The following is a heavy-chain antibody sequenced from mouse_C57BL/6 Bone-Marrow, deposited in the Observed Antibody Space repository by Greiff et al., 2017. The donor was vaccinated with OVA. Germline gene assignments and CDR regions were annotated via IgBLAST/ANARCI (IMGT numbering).Heavy chain of an antibody. CDR3: ARGYYGSSYYAMDY. V-gene: IGHV1-64*01. CDR1: GYTFTSYW. D-gene: IGHD1-1*01. CDR2: IHPNSGST. Sequence: QVQLQQPGAELVKPGASVKLSCKASGYTFTSYWMHWVKQRPGQGLEWIGMIHPNSGSTNYNEKFKSKATLTVDKSSSTAYMQLSSLTSEDSAVDYCARGYYGSSYYAMDYWGQGTSVTVSS. J-gene: IGHJ4*01.